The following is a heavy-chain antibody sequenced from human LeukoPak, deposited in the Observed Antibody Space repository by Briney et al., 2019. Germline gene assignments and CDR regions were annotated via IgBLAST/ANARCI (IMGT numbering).Heavy chain of an antibody. CDR2: IYTGGST. D-gene: IGHD3-22*01. V-gene: IGHV4-4*07. Sequence: SETLSLTCTVSGGSISSYYWSWIRQPAGKGLEWIGRIYTGGSTNYNPSLKSRVTMSVDTSKNQFSLKLSSVTAADTAVYYCAREGYYDSSGYPDYWGQGTLVTVSS. CDR3: AREGYYDSSGYPDY. J-gene: IGHJ4*02. CDR1: GGSISSYY.